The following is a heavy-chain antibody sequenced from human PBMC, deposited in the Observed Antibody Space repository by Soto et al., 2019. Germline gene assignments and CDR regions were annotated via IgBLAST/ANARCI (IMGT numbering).Heavy chain of an antibody. CDR1: GFTFSSYA. CDR2: ISYDGSNK. D-gene: IGHD3-22*01. Sequence: GGSLRLSCAASGFTFSSYAMHWVRQAPGKGLEWVAVISYDGSNKYYADSVKGRFTISRDNSKNTLYLQMNSLRAEDTAVYYCARDSSITMIVVVITYFDYWGQGTLVTVS. J-gene: IGHJ4*02. CDR3: ARDSSITMIVVVITYFDY. V-gene: IGHV3-30-3*01.